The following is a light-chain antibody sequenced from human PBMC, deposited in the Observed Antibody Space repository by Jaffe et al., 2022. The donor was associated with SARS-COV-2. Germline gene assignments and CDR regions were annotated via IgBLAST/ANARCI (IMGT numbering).Light chain of an antibody. V-gene: IGKV3-15*01. J-gene: IGKJ1*01. CDR3: QQYNNWLRT. Sequence: EIVMTQSPATLSVSPGERATLSCRASQSVGSSLAWYQQKPGQGPRLLMFGTSSRATGVPARFSGSGSGTEFTLTINSLQSEDFAVYYCQQYNNWLRTFGQGTKVEIK. CDR1: QSVGSS. CDR2: GTS.